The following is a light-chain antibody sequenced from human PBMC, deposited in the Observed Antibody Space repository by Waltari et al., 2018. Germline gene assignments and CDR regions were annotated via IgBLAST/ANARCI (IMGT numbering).Light chain of an antibody. CDR1: SRDIVAYNS. CDR2: EVS. V-gene: IGLV2-8*01. J-gene: IGLJ3*02. Sequence: QSALTQPPSESGSPGLSVTISCTATSRDIVAYNSVSWYQQHPGKAPKLKIFEVSNRPSGVPDRFSGSKSGNTASLTVSGLQADDEGDYYCSSYTGRSWVFGGGTELTVL. CDR3: SSYTGRSWV.